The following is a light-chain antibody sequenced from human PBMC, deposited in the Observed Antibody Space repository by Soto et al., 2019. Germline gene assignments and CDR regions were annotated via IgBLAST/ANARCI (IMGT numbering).Light chain of an antibody. J-gene: IGKJ1*01. V-gene: IGKV3-15*01. CDR3: QQYNDWWT. CDR1: QSITEK. Sequence: IVMTQSPDTLSVSPGESATLSCRASQSITEKVVWYQQKPGQXPXXLIYGASTRATGVPGRFSGSGSGTEFTPTISSIQSEYFAVYYCQQYNDWWTFGQGTKVDI. CDR2: GAS.